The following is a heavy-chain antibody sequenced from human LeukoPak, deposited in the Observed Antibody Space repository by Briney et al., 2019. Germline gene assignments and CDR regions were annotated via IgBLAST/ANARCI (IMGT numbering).Heavy chain of an antibody. CDR3: AKSSGVVIIPLYYYYMDV. Sequence: HSGGSLRLSCEASGFTFSSNDMLWVRQAPGKGLEWVAFIRHDGSLEYYVDSVQGRFTISKDNSKNTLYLQMSNLRAEDTAVYFCAKSSGVVIIPLYYYYMDVWGTGTTVTVSS. D-gene: IGHD3-10*01. CDR1: GFTFSSND. V-gene: IGHV3-30*02. J-gene: IGHJ6*03. CDR2: IRHDGSLE.